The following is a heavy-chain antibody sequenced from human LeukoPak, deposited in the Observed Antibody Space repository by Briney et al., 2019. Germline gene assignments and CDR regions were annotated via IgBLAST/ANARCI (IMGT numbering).Heavy chain of an antibody. D-gene: IGHD1-1*01. CDR3: ARDYWRSIDH. V-gene: IGHV3-33*01. J-gene: IGHJ4*02. CDR2: IWYDGSNK. CDR1: GFTFSSYG. Sequence: GGSLRLSCAASGFTFSSYGMHWVRQAPGKGLEWVAVIWYDGSNKYYADSVKGRFTISRDNARNSLYLEMNSLRAEDTAVYYCARDYWRSIDHWGQGTLVTVSS.